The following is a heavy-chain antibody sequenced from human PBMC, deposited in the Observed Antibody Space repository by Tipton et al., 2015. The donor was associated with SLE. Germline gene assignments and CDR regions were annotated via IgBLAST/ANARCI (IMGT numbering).Heavy chain of an antibody. J-gene: IGHJ5*02. CDR2: IYHSGST. CDR3: ARGGSSSRARGWFDP. V-gene: IGHV4-59*04. D-gene: IGHD6-13*01. CDR1: GGSISSYY. Sequence: TLSLTCTVSGGSISSYYWSWIRQPPGKGLEWIGTIYHSGSTLYSPSLKSRVTISVDTSKNRISLSLSSVTAADTAVYYCARGGSSSRARGWFDPWGQGTLVTVSS.